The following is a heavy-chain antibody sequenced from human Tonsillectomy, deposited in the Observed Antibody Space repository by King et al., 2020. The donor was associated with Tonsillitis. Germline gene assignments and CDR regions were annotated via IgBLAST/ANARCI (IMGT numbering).Heavy chain of an antibody. J-gene: IGHJ4*02. D-gene: IGHD3-3*01. V-gene: IGHV3-30*18. CDR3: AKEVSALVRVVMNMHVFDY. CDR2: ISYHGSDK. Sequence: VQLVESGGGVVQPGRSLRLSCAASGFTFSNYGMHWVRQAPGKGLEWVAVISYHGSDKYYADSVKGRFTISRDNSKNKLYLQMNSLRAEDTALYYGAKEVSALVRVVMNMHVFDYWGRGTLVTVPS. CDR1: GFTFSNYG.